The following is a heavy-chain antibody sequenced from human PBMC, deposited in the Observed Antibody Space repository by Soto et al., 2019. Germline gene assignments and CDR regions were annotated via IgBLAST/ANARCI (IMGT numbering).Heavy chain of an antibody. Sequence: GSLRLSCAASGFTFSGSAMHWVRQASGKGLEWVGRIRSKANSYATAYAASVKGRFTISRDDSKNTAYLQMNSLKTEDTAVYYCTRTGSWLFDYWGQGTLVTVSS. J-gene: IGHJ4*02. D-gene: IGHD3-9*01. CDR2: IRSKANSYAT. CDR3: TRTGSWLFDY. V-gene: IGHV3-73*01. CDR1: GFTFSGSA.